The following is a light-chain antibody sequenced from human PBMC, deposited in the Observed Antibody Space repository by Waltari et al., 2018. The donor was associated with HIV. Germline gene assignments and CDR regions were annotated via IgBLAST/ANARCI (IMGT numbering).Light chain of an antibody. V-gene: IGLV3-1*01. CDR1: KLGAKY. CDR3: QAWDSSTAV. J-gene: IGLJ1*01. Sequence: SYELTQPPSVSVSPGQTATIPCSGDKLGAKYVFWYQQKPGQSPVLVISQDIKRPSGIPERFSGSNSGNTATLTISGTQAMDEADYYCQAWDSSTAVFGTGTKVTVL. CDR2: QDI.